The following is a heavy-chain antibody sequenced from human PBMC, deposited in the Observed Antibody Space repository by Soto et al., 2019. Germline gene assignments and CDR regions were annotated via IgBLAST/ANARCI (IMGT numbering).Heavy chain of an antibody. D-gene: IGHD5-12*01. J-gene: IGHJ6*02. CDR3: ARDVVPSSSRLRSDEYGMDV. CDR2: IYYSGST. V-gene: IGHV4-31*03. CDR1: GGSISSGGYY. Sequence: QVQLQESGPGLVKPSQTLSLTCTVSGGSISSGGYYWSLIRQHPGKGLEWIGYIYYSGSTYYNPSLKSRVTISVDTSKNQFSLKLSSVTAADTAVYYCARDVVPSSSRLRSDEYGMDVWGQGTTVTVSS.